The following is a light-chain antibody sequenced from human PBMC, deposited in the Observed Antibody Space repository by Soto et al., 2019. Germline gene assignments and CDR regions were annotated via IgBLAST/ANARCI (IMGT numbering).Light chain of an antibody. CDR3: QQSYNTPLT. J-gene: IGKJ4*01. Sequence: IQMTQSPSSLSASVGDRVTITCRASQSISSYLNWYQQKPGKAPKLLIYAASSLQSGVPSRFSGSGSGTDFTLTISSLQPEDFATYYCQQSYNTPLTFGGGTKVEIK. CDR1: QSISSY. CDR2: AAS. V-gene: IGKV1-39*01.